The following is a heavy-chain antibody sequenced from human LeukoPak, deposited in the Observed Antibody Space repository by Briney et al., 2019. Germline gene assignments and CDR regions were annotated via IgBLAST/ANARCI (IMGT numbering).Heavy chain of an antibody. D-gene: IGHD3-3*01. J-gene: IGHJ4*02. CDR3: AKAPGAFCDY. CDR1: GGSISSGGYY. CDR2: IYHSGST. V-gene: IGHV4-30-2*01. Sequence: SQTLSLTCTVSGGSISSGGYYWSWIRQPPGKGLEWIGYIYHSGSTYYNPSLKSRVTISIDRSENQFSLKLNSVTAADTAVYYCAKAPGAFCDYWGQGTLVTVSS.